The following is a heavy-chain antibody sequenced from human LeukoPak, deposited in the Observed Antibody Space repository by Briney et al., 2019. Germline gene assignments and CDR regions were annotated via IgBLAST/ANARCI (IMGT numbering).Heavy chain of an antibody. D-gene: IGHD6-25*01. CDR3: ALGYHDVWEL. Sequence: PPGTLSLTCAVSSGSISSTTWWSWVRQPPGKGLEWIGEVNHSGNTYYNPSLTSRVTISVDMSDNQFSLKMTSMTAADTAVYFCALGYHDVWELWGQGSLVTVSS. V-gene: IGHV4-4*01. CDR2: VNHSGNT. CDR1: SGSISSTTW. J-gene: IGHJ4*02.